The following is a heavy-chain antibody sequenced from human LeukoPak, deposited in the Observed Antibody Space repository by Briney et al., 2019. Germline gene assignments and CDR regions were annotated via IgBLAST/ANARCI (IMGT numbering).Heavy chain of an antibody. CDR1: GGSISSNW. V-gene: IGHV4-4*02. D-gene: IGHD3-10*01. J-gene: IGHJ4*02. CDR3: AGAGTYYLDN. CDR2: IEDRGNT. Sequence: PSETLSLTCAVSGGSISSNWWSWVRQPPGKGLVWIGEIEDRGNTNYNPSLKSRVTISVDKSKNQFSLKLSSLTAADTAVYYCAGAGTYYLDNWGQGTLVTVSS.